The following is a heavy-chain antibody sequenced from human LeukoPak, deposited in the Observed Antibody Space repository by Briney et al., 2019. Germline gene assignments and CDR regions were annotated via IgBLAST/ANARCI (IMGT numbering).Heavy chain of an antibody. CDR2: INPNSGDT. D-gene: IGHD5-12*01. Sequence: GASVKVSCKASGYTFTGYYMHWVRQAPGQGLEWMGWINPNSGDTNYAQKLQGRVTMTTDTSTSTAYMELRSLRSDDTAVYYCARNVATILINYYYYGMDVWGQGTTVTVSS. CDR3: ARNVATILINYYYYGMDV. V-gene: IGHV1-2*02. J-gene: IGHJ6*02. CDR1: GYTFTGYY.